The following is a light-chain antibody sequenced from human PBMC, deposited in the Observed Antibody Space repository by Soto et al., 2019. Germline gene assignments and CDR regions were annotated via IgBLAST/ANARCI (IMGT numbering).Light chain of an antibody. Sequence: EIVMTQSPAILSVSPGERATLSCRASQSVSSNLAWFQQTPGQAPRLLIYGASTRATGIPARFSGSGSGTEYTLTISSLQSEDFPVYYCQQYNNWPAGTFGQGTKLQIK. V-gene: IGKV3-15*01. CDR2: GAS. CDR3: QQYNNWPAGT. J-gene: IGKJ2*01. CDR1: QSVSSN.